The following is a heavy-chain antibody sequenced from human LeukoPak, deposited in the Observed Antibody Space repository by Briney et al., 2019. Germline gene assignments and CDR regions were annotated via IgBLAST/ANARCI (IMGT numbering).Heavy chain of an antibody. D-gene: IGHD3-10*01. CDR2: VWYDGGNK. Sequence: GRSLRLSCAASGFTFSSYGMHRVRQAPGKGLEWVAVVWYDGGNKYYADSVKGRFTISRDNSKNTLYLQMNSLRAEDTAVYYCARSYYYGSGSYPADAFDIWGQGTMVTVSS. CDR1: GFTFSSYG. V-gene: IGHV3-33*01. CDR3: ARSYYYGSGSYPADAFDI. J-gene: IGHJ3*02.